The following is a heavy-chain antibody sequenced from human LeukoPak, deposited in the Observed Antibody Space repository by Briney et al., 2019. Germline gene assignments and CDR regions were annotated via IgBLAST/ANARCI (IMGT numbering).Heavy chain of an antibody. D-gene: IGHD2-2*01. CDR2: ISSSSSYI. Sequence: GGSLRLSCAASRFTFSSYSMNWVRQAPGKGLEWVSSISSSSSYIYYADSVKGRFTISRDNAKTSLYLQMNSLRAEDTAVYYCARDPRRLGYCSSTSCYFLWFDPWGQGTLVTVSS. CDR1: RFTFSSYS. J-gene: IGHJ5*02. CDR3: ARDPRRLGYCSSTSCYFLWFDP. V-gene: IGHV3-21*01.